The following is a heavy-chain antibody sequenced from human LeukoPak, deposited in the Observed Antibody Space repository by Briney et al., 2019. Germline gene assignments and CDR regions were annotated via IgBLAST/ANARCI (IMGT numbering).Heavy chain of an antibody. CDR3: ATPVRGYCSGGSCPDAFDI. CDR2: INHSGST. V-gene: IGHV4-34*01. D-gene: IGHD2-15*01. CDR1: GGSFSGYY. J-gene: IGHJ3*02. Sequence: SETLSLTCAVYGGSFSGYYWSWIRQPPGKGLEWIGEINHSGSTNYNPSLKSRVTISVDTSKNQFSLKLSSVTAADTAVYYCATPVRGYCSGGSCPDAFDIWGQGTMVTVSS.